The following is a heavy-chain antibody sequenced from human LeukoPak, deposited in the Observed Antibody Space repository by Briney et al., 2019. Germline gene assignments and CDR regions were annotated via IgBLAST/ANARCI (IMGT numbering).Heavy chain of an antibody. CDR2: ISYDGSNK. D-gene: IGHD3-22*01. V-gene: IGHV3-30-3*01. Sequence: GGSLRLSCAASGFTFSSYAMHWVRQAPGKGLEWVAVISYDGSNKYYADSVKGRFTISRDNSKNTLYLQMNSPRAEDTAVYYCARDPISGGYLYFDYWGQGTLVTVSS. J-gene: IGHJ4*02. CDR3: ARDPISGGYLYFDY. CDR1: GFTFSSYA.